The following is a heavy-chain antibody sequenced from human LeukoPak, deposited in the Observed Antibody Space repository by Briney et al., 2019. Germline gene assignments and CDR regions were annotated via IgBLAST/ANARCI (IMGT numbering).Heavy chain of an antibody. J-gene: IGHJ4*02. V-gene: IGHV3-23*01. CDR1: GFTFSSSG. D-gene: IGHD3-10*01. CDR2: ISGSGGST. Sequence: GGSLRLSCAASGFTFSSSGMSWVRQAPGKGLEWVSSISGSGGSTYYADSVKGRFTISRDNSKNRLYLQMNSLRAEDTAVYYCAKRPRGNYLDPFDYWGQGTLVTVSS. CDR3: AKRPRGNYLDPFDY.